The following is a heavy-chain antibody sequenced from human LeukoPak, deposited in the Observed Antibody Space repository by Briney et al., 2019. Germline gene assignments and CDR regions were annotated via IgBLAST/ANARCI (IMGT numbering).Heavy chain of an antibody. V-gene: IGHV4-61*02. CDR1: GGSISSGSYY. CDR3: ARTPRTGTTYDY. CDR2: IYTSGGT. D-gene: IGHD1-14*01. J-gene: IGHJ4*02. Sequence: SETLSLTCTVSGGSISSGSYYWSWIRQPAGKGLEWIGRIYTSGGTNYNPSLKSRVTISVDTSKNQFSLKLSSVTAADTAVYYCARTPRTGTTYDYWGQGTLVTVSS.